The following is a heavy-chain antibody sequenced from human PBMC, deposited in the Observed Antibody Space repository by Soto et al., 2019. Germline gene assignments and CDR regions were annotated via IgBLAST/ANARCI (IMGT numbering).Heavy chain of an antibody. Sequence: SVKVSCKASGGTFSSYAISWVRQAPGQGLEWMGGIIPIFGTANYAQKFQGRVTITADESTSTAYMELSSLRSEDTAVYYCARSGPAIVVVITRALWFDPWGQGTLVTVSS. CDR1: GGTFSSYA. D-gene: IGHD3-22*01. CDR2: IIPIFGTA. CDR3: ARSGPAIVVVITRALWFDP. J-gene: IGHJ5*02. V-gene: IGHV1-69*13.